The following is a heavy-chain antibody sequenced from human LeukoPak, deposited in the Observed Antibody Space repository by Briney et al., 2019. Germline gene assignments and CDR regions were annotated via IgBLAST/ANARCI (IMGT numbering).Heavy chain of an antibody. D-gene: IGHD3-22*01. CDR2: IYYSGST. CDR1: GGSISSYY. V-gene: IGHV4-59*08. Sequence: SETLSLTCTVSGGSISSYYWSWIRQPPGKGLEWIGYIYYSGSTNYNPSLKSRVTISVDTSKNQFSLKLSSVTAADTAVYYCARARYYYDSSGYPYYFDYWGQGTLVTVSS. J-gene: IGHJ4*02. CDR3: ARARYYYDSSGYPYYFDY.